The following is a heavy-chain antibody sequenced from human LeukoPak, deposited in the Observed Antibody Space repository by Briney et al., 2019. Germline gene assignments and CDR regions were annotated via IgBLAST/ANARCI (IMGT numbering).Heavy chain of an antibody. CDR1: GYTFTSYD. J-gene: IGHJ5*02. CDR3: ARVTVTTVGFDP. D-gene: IGHD4-17*01. Sequence: ASVKVSCKASGYTFTSYDINWVRQATGQGLEWMGWMNPNSGNTGYAQKFQGRVTMTRNTSISTAYMELSSLRSEDTAVYYYARVTVTTVGFDPWGQGTLVTVSS. CDR2: MNPNSGNT. V-gene: IGHV1-8*01.